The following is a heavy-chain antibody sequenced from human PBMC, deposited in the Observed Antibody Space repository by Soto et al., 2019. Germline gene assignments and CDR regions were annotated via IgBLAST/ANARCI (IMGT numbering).Heavy chain of an antibody. Sequence: QVQLVESGGGLVKSGGSLRLSCVASGFTFSDYYMSWIRQAPGRGLEWVSYMSSSGTTIYYADSVKGRFTISRDNAKNALYLQMNSLRAEDTAVYYCARDSYGGYSGSLGYWGQGTLVTVSS. CDR3: ARDSYGGYSGSLGY. V-gene: IGHV3-11*01. CDR2: MSSSGTTI. CDR1: GFTFSDYY. D-gene: IGHD5-12*01. J-gene: IGHJ4*02.